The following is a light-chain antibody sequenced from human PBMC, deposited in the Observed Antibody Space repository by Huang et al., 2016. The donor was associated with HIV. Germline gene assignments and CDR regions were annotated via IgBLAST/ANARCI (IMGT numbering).Light chain of an antibody. Sequence: EIVLTQSPATVSLFLGDRVTLSCRATQNINNFLAWYQQKPGRAPTLLMYDASIRPSGIPARFTGSGSGTDFTLTISSLETEDVAIYYCQQRYDRVTFGGGTRLE. J-gene: IGKJ5*01. V-gene: IGKV3-11*01. CDR2: DAS. CDR1: QNINNF. CDR3: QQRYDRVT.